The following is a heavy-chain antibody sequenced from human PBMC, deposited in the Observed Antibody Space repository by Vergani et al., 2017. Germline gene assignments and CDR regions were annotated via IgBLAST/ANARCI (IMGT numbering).Heavy chain of an antibody. V-gene: IGHV4-38-2*02. Sequence: QVQLQESGPGLVKPSETLSLTCTVSGDSVISTDYHWGWIRQPPGKGLEWSGEINHSGSTNYNPSLKSRVTISVDTSKNQFSLQLTSVTAADTAVYFCGVIMVRSPRPDNWFDSWGRGTLVTVSS. D-gene: IGHD3-10*01. J-gene: IGHJ5*01. CDR3: GVIMVRSPRPDNWFDS. CDR1: GDSVISTDYH. CDR2: INHSGST.